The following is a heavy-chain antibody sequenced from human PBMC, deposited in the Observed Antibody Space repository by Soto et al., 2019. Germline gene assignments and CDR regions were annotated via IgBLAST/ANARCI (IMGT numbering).Heavy chain of an antibody. CDR2: IYTGDCDN. J-gene: IGHJ6*02. V-gene: IGHV5-51*01. CDR3: ARGQHYYYGMDV. CDR1: GYSFTSYW. D-gene: IGHD6-13*01. Sequence: PGESLNISCEDSGYSFTSYWIVWVLQMPGKGLECMGIIYTGDCDNTYSPSFQCQVTISADKSIRTAYLQWSSLKASDTAMYYCARGQHYYYGMDVWGQGTTVTVSS.